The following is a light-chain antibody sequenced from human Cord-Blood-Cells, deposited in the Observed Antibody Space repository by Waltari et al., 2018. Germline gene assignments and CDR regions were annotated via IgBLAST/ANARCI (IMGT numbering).Light chain of an antibody. CDR1: QSVSSN. CDR3: QQYNNWPLLT. CDR2: GAS. Sequence: EIVMTQSPATLSVSPGERATLSCRASQSVSSNLAWYQQKPGQAPRLLIYGASTRATVIPARFSGSGSGTEFTLTICSLQSEDFAVYDCQQYNNWPLLTFGGGTKVEIK. J-gene: IGKJ4*01. V-gene: IGKV3-15*01.